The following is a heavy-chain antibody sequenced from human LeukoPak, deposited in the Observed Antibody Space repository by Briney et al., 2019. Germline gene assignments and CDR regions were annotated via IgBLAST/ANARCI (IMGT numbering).Heavy chain of an antibody. D-gene: IGHD2-15*01. CDR1: GFTFDDYG. Sequence: PGGSLRLSCAASGFTFDDYGMSWVRQAPGKGLEWVSGINWNGGSTGYADSVKGRFTISRDNAKNSLYLQMNSLRAEDTAVYYCARDIVVVVAATDYYYGMDVWGQGTTVTVSS. V-gene: IGHV3-20*04. CDR3: ARDIVVVVAATDYYYGMDV. CDR2: INWNGGST. J-gene: IGHJ6*02.